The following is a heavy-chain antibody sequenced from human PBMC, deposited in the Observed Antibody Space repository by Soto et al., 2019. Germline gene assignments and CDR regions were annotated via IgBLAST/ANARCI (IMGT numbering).Heavy chain of an antibody. V-gene: IGHV3-33*01. CDR1: GFTFSSYG. Sequence: QVQLVESGGGVVQPGRSLRLSCAASGFTFSSYGMHWVRQAPGKGLEWVAVIWYDGSNKYYADSVKGRFTISRDNSKNPLYLQMNSLRAEDTAVYYCSTQDGDGYNSYYFDYWGQGTLVTVSS. CDR3: STQDGDGYNSYYFDY. D-gene: IGHD5-12*01. CDR2: IWYDGSNK. J-gene: IGHJ4*02.